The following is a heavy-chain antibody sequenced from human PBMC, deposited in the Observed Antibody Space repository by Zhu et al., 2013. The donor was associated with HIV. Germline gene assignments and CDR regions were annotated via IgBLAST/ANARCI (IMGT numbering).Heavy chain of an antibody. Sequence: QVQLRQWGAGLLKPSETLSLNCTVSGGSFSGYFWSWIRQAPGKGLEWIGYIYYSGSTFYNPSLKSRVTLSIDTSKNQSFLKLSSISAADTAVYYCARVPRRRQLPDYWGQGTLVTVSS. CDR2: IYYSGST. D-gene: IGHD1-26*01. CDR3: ARVPRRRQLPDY. V-gene: IGHV4-34*02. CDR1: GGSFSGYF. J-gene: IGHJ4*02.